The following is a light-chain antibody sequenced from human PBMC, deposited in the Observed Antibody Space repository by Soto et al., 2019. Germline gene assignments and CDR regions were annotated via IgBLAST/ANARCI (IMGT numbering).Light chain of an antibody. Sequence: QSVLTQPASVSGSPVHSITIYCTGTSSDVGGYNYVSWYQHHPGKAPKLIIYDVTNRPSGVSNPFSGSKSGNTASLTISGLQPEVEADYYCSSYTTSNTRQIVFGTGTKVTLL. V-gene: IGLV2-14*03. CDR3: SSYTTSNTRQIV. J-gene: IGLJ1*01. CDR2: DVT. CDR1: SSDVGGYNY.